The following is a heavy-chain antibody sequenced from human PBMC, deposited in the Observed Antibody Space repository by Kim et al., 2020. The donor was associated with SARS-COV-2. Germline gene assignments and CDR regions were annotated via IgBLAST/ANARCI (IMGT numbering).Heavy chain of an antibody. D-gene: IGHD2-2*01. V-gene: IGHV3-30*07. CDR3: ARDPIVVVPAAHDAFDI. J-gene: IGHJ3*02. Sequence: VKGRFTISRDNSKNTLYLQMNSLRAEDTAVYYCARDPIVVVPAAHDAFDIWGQGTMVTVSS.